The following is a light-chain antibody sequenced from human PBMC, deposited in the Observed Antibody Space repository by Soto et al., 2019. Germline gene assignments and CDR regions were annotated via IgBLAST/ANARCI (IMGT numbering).Light chain of an antibody. CDR2: GAS. CDR1: QSVSSSY. V-gene: IGKV3-20*01. CDR3: QQYGSSTGT. J-gene: IGKJ2*01. Sequence: EIVLTQSPGTLSLSPGERATLSCRASQSVSSSYLAWYRQKPGQAPRLLIYGASSRATGIPDRFSGSGSGTDFSLTISRLEPEDLAVYYCQQYGSSTGTFGQGTRLEIK.